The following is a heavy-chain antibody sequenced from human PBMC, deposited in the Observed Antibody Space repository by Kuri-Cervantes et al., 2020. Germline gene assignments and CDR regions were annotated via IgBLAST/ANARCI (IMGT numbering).Heavy chain of an antibody. CDR1: GFTFSDYY. CDR3: ASGEPAAFDI. CDR2: ISSSGSTI. D-gene: IGHD1-14*01. V-gene: IGHV3-11*01. J-gene: IGHJ3*02. Sequence: GESLKISCAASGFTFSDYYMSWIRQAPGKGLEWVSYISSSGSTIYYADSVKGRLTISRDNAKNSLYLQMNSLRAEDTAVYYCASGEPAAFDIWGQGTMVTVSS.